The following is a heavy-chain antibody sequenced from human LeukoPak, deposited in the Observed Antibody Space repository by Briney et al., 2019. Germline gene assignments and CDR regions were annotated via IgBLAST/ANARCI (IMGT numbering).Heavy chain of an antibody. CDR1: GYRFTSYW. V-gene: IGHV5-51*01. D-gene: IGHD2-15*01. J-gene: IGHJ5*02. CDR2: IYPTDSDT. Sequence: GESLQIYCKCSGYRFTSYWIGWVRPLPGEGLEWMGIIYPTDSDTRYSPSFQGQVTISVDKSISTAYVQWSSLKASDTAMYYCARRSCSGGSCYPGWFDPWGQGTLVTVSS. CDR3: ARRSCSGGSCYPGWFDP.